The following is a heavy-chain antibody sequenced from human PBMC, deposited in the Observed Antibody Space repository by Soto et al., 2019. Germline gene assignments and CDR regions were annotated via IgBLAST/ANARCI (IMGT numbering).Heavy chain of an antibody. CDR3: TYFWFGELWGYYGMDV. Sequence: QVQLQQWGAGLLKPSETLSLTCAVYGGSFSGYYWSWIRQPPGKGLEWIGEINHSGSTNYNPSLKSRGTIAXXTXTXXVALKLSSVTAADTAVYYCTYFWFGELWGYYGMDVWGQGTTVTVSS. D-gene: IGHD3-10*01. J-gene: IGHJ6*02. CDR1: GGSFSGYY. V-gene: IGHV4-34*01. CDR2: INHSGST.